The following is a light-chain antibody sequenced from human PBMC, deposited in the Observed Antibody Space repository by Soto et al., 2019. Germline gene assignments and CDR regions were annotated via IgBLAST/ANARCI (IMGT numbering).Light chain of an antibody. Sequence: DIQMTQSPSSLSASVGDRVTITCQASQDINNNLNWYQHKAGRPPQLLIYDASNLETGVPSRFSGGGSASDFTFTISSLQPEDIATYYCQQYDNLPVSFGGGTKVEIK. CDR1: QDINNN. CDR3: QQYDNLPVS. V-gene: IGKV1-33*01. CDR2: DAS. J-gene: IGKJ4*01.